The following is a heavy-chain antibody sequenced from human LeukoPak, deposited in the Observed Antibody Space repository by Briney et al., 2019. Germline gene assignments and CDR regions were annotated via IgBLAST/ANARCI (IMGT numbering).Heavy chain of an antibody. V-gene: IGHV3-13*01. CDR1: GFTFSRYD. CDR3: ARGHYMDV. CDR2: IGTAGDT. J-gene: IGHJ6*03. Sequence: PGGSLRLSCAASGFTFSRYDMHWARQATGKGLEWVSAIGTAGDTHYPGSVKGRFTISRENAKNSLYLQMNSLRAGDTAVYYCARGHYMDVWGKGTTVTVSS.